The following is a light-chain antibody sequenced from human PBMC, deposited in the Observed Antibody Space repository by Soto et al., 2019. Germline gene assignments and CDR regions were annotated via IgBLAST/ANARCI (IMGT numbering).Light chain of an antibody. CDR3: QQYGSSPGT. CDR2: GAS. CDR1: QSVSSTF. Sequence: EIVLTQSPGTLSLSPGERATLSCRASQSVSSTFLAWYQQKPGQAPKLLISGASSRATGIPDRFSGSGSGTDFSLTISRLEPEDFALYSCQQYGSSPGTFGQGTKLEIK. V-gene: IGKV3-20*01. J-gene: IGKJ2*02.